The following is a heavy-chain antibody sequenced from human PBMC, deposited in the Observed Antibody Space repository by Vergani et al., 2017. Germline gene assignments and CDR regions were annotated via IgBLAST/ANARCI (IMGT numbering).Heavy chain of an antibody. V-gene: IGHV1-46*01. CDR3: ARSYSSGSHLDY. CDR1: GYTFTSYY. D-gene: IGHD3-22*01. J-gene: IGHJ4*02. CDR2: INPSGGSP. Sequence: VQLVPSGAEVKKPGASVKVSCKASGYTFTSYYMHWVRQAPGQGLEWMGIINPSGGSPSYAQKFQGRVTMTRETSTRTVYMELSSLRSEDTAVYYCARSYSSGSHLDYWGQGTLVTVSS.